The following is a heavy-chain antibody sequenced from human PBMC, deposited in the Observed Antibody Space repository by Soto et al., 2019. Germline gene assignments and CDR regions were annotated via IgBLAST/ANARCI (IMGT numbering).Heavy chain of an antibody. V-gene: IGHV3-30*03. CDR1: GFTFSNYG. CDR2: ISYDGSNK. Sequence: QVQLVESGGGVAQPGRSLRLSCAASGFTFSNYGMHWVRQAPGKGLEWVAVISYDGSNKYYVDSVKGRFTISRDNSKNTLYLQMNSLRPDDTAVYYCASVRGSSGDYPFDYWGQGTLVTVSS. J-gene: IGHJ4*02. CDR3: ASVRGSSGDYPFDY. D-gene: IGHD3-22*01.